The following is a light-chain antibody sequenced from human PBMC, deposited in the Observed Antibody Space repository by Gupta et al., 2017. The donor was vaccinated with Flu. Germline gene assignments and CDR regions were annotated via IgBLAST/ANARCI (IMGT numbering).Light chain of an antibody. CDR3: HHASNSPLT. CDR2: EAS. V-gene: IGKV1-12*01. Sequence: PSSVSASVGDRVTITCRASQGISSWLAWYQQKPGKAPKVLIYEASSSLNGVPSRYSGSGSGTEFTLTIISLQPEDFATYYCHHASNSPLTFGGGTKVEIK. CDR1: QGISSW. J-gene: IGKJ4*01.